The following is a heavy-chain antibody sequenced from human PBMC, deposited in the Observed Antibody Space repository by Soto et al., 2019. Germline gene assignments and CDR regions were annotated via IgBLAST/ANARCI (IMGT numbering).Heavy chain of an antibody. D-gene: IGHD3-16*02. CDR3: ARVLLFGGVIE. Sequence: GGSLRLSCAASGFTFSSYAMSWVRQAPGKGLEWVSAISGSGGSTYYADSVKGRFTISRDNSKNTLYLQMNSLRAEDTAVYYCARVLLFGGVIEWGQGTLVTVSS. V-gene: IGHV3-23*01. CDR2: ISGSGGST. J-gene: IGHJ4*02. CDR1: GFTFSSYA.